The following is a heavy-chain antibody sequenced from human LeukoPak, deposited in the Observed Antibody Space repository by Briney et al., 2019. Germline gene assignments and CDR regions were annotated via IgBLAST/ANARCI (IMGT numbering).Heavy chain of an antibody. Sequence: ASVKVSCKASGGTFSSYAISWVRQAPGQGLEWMGGIIPIFGTANYAQKFQGRVTITADESTSTAYMELSSLRSEDTAVYYCARDRITMVRGINLVAPYNWFDPWGQGTLVTVSS. J-gene: IGHJ5*02. CDR2: IIPIFGTA. CDR1: GGTFSSYA. V-gene: IGHV1-69*13. CDR3: ARDRITMVRGINLVAPYNWFDP. D-gene: IGHD3-10*01.